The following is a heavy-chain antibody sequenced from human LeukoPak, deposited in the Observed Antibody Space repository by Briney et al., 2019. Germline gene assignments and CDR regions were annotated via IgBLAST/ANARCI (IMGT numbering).Heavy chain of an antibody. V-gene: IGHV4-59*01. J-gene: IGHJ5*02. CDR2: IYYSGST. Sequence: PSETLSLTCTVSGGSISSYYWSWIRQPPGKGLEWIGYIYYSGSTNYNPSLKSRVTISVDTSKNQFSLKLSSVTAADTAVYYCARSFRSWCGWFDPWGQGTLVTVSS. CDR3: ARSFRSWCGWFDP. CDR1: GGSISSYY. D-gene: IGHD6-13*01.